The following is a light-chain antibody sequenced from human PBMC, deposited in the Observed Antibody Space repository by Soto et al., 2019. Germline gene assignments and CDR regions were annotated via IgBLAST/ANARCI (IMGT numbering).Light chain of an antibody. J-gene: IGLJ1*01. V-gene: IGLV2-14*01. CDR2: EVS. CDR1: SSDVGGYHY. CDR3: SSYTSSSTQV. Sequence: QSALTQPASVSGSPGQSITLSCTGTSSDVGGYHYVSWYQQHPGKAPKLMIYEVSNRPSGVSNRFSGSKSGNTASLTISGLQAEDEADYYCSSYTSSSTQVFGTGTKLTVL.